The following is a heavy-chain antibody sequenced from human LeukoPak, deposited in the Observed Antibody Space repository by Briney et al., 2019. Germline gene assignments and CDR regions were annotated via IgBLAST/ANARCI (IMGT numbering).Heavy chain of an antibody. D-gene: IGHD6-19*01. J-gene: IGHJ4*02. CDR3: ASSRRGYSSGWSY. V-gene: IGHV4-38-2*01. CDR2: IYHSGSS. CDR1: GYSISSGYY. Sequence: SETLSLTCAVSGYSISSGYYWGWIRQPPGKGLEWIGSIYHSGSSFYNPSLKSRVTISVDPSKNQFSLKLRSVTAADTAVYYCASSRRGYSSGWSYWGQGTLVTVSS.